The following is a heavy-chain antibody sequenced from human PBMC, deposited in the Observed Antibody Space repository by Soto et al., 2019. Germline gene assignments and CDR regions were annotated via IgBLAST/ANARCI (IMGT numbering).Heavy chain of an antibody. V-gene: IGHV4-31*03. D-gene: IGHD5-18*01. CDR1: GGSISSGGYY. J-gene: IGHJ4*02. Sequence: QVQLQGSGPGLVKPSQTLSLTCTVSGGSISSGGYYWSWIRQHPGKGLEWIGYISYSGSTYYNPSLKSRVSISVDTSKNQFSLKLSSVTAADTAVYYCARVVQLWYHCDYWGQGTLVTVSS. CDR2: ISYSGST. CDR3: ARVVQLWYHCDY.